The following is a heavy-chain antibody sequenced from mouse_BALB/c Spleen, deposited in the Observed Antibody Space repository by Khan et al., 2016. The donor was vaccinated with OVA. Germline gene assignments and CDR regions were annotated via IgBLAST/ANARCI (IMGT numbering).Heavy chain of an antibody. V-gene: IGHV1-4*01. CDR1: GYTFTSNT. Sequence: VQLQESGAELARPGASVRMSCKASGYTFTSNTMHWVKQRPGQGLEWIGYINPRSGYTNYNQNFKDKATLTADKSSSTADMQLSSLTSEDSAVYYCARRTTGYTMDYWGQGTSVTVSS. J-gene: IGHJ4*01. CDR3: ARRTTGYTMDY. D-gene: IGHD2-14*01. CDR2: INPRSGYT.